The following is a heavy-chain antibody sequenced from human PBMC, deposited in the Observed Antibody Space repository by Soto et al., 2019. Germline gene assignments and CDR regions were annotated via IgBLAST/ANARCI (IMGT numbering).Heavy chain of an antibody. D-gene: IGHD2-15*01. CDR2: INVGNGNT. Sequence: ASVKVSCKASGYSFTTYAMHWVRQAPGERLEWMGWINVGNGNTKYSQKFQGRVTITGDTSASTAYMELSSLRSEDTAVYYCARDGFGYSGDWYFDVWGRGTLVTVSS. V-gene: IGHV1-3*01. CDR3: ARDGFGYSGDWYFDV. CDR1: GYSFTTYA. J-gene: IGHJ2*01.